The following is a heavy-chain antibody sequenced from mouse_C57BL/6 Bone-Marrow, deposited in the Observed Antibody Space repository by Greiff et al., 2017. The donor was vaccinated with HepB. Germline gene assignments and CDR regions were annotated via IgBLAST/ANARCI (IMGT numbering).Heavy chain of an antibody. D-gene: IGHD4-1*01. CDR1: GYTFTSYW. CDR3: ASNPPNWGPDY. Sequence: VQLQQPGAELVKPGASVKLSCKASGYTFTSYWMHWVKQRPGQGLEWIGMIHPNSGSTNYNEKFKSKATLTVDKSSSTAYMQLSSLTSEDSAVYYCASNPPNWGPDYWGQGTTLTVSS. J-gene: IGHJ2*01. V-gene: IGHV1-64*01. CDR2: IHPNSGST.